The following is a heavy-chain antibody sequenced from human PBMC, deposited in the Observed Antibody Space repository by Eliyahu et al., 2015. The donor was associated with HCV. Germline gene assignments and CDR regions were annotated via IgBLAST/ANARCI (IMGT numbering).Heavy chain of an antibody. CDR3: AREGRITMVRGVLRTSYWYFDL. V-gene: IGHV4-61*02. J-gene: IGHJ2*01. D-gene: IGHD3-10*01. Sequence: QVQLQESGPGLVKPSQTLSLTCTVSGGSISSGSYYWSWIRQPAGKGLEWIGRIYTSGSTNYNPSLKSRVTISVDTSKNQFSLKLSSVTAADTAVYYCAREGRITMVRGVLRTSYWYFDLWGRGTLVTVSS. CDR1: GGSISSGSYY. CDR2: IYTSGST.